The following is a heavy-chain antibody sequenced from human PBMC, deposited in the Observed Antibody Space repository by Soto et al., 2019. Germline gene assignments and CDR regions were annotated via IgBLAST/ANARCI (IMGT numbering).Heavy chain of an antibody. V-gene: IGHV1-18*01. CDR1: GYIFRNYI. J-gene: IGHJ6*02. CDR2: ISPYNGNT. CDR3: ARYCAGNACYSRHYYAMDV. D-gene: IGHD2-21*02. Sequence: QVQLVQSAGEVKKPGASANVSCQASGYIFRNYIIAWVRQAPGQGLEWMGWISPYNGNTNYARNFRGSVTLTTDTSTSAAYMELRDLGSDDSATYYCARYCAGNACYSRHYYAMDVWGQGTTVSVSS.